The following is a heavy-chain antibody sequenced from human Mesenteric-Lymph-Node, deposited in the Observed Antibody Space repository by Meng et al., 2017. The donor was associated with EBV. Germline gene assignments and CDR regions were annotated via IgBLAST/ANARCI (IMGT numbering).Heavy chain of an antibody. J-gene: IGHJ4*02. V-gene: IGHV3-30*03. Sequence: QVQLVESGGGVVQPGRYLRLSWPASGFTFSSYGIHWVRQAPGKGLEWVAVISYDGSNKYYADSVKGRFTISRDNSKNTLYLQMNSLRAEDTAVYYCARDPSIAAAGTVDYWGQGTLVTVSS. CDR3: ARDPSIAAAGTVDY. CDR2: ISYDGSNK. CDR1: GFTFSSYG. D-gene: IGHD6-13*01.